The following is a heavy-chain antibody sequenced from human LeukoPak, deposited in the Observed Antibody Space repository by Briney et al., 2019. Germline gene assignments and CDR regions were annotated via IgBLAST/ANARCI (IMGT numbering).Heavy chain of an antibody. CDR3: AKKGHGAEYFVRAFDI. CDR2: INPNSGGT. V-gene: IGHV1-2*02. J-gene: IGHJ3*02. D-gene: IGHD3-10*02. CDR1: GYTFTGYY. Sequence: ASVKVSCKASGYTFTGYYMHWVRQAAGQGLEWMGWINPNSGGTNYAQKFQGRVTMTRDTSISTAYMELNSLRAEDTALYYCAKKGHGAEYFVRAFDIWGQGTMVTVSS.